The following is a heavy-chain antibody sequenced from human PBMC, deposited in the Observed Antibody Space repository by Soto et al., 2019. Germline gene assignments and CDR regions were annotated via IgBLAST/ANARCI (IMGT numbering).Heavy chain of an antibody. V-gene: IGHV3-48*01. CDR3: ARAMDSGWYLIDY. Sequence: PGGSLRLSCAASGFTFSSYSMNWVRQAPGKGLEWVSYISSSSSTIYYADSVKGRFTISRDNAKNSLYLQMNSLRAEDTAVYYCARAMDSGWYLIDYWGQGTLVTVSS. CDR1: GFTFSSYS. CDR2: ISSSSSTI. J-gene: IGHJ4*02. D-gene: IGHD6-19*01.